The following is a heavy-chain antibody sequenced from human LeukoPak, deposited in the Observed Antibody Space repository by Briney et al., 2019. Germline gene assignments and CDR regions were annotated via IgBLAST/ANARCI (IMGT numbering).Heavy chain of an antibody. Sequence: ASVKVSCKASGYTFTSYGISWVRQAPGQGLEWMGWISAYNGNTNYAQKLQGRVTMTTDTSTSTAYMELSSLRSEDTAVYYCARDPIVGATTRGAFDIWGQGTMVTVSS. CDR2: ISAYNGNT. CDR3: ARDPIVGATTRGAFDI. V-gene: IGHV1-18*01. D-gene: IGHD1-26*01. CDR1: GYTFTSYG. J-gene: IGHJ3*02.